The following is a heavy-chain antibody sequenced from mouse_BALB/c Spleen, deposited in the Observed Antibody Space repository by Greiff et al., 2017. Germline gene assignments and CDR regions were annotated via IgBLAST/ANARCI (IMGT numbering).Heavy chain of an antibody. Sequence: VQLQQSGAELMKPGASVKISCKATGYTFSSYWIEWVKQRPGHGLEWIGEILPGSGSTNYNEKFKGKATFTADTSSNTAYMQLSSLTSEDSAVYYCARYPLYYGSSSSWYFDVWGAGTTVTVAS. CDR2: ILPGSGST. V-gene: IGHV1-9*01. CDR3: ARYPLYYGSSSSWYFDV. J-gene: IGHJ1*01. CDR1: GYTFSSYW. D-gene: IGHD1-1*01.